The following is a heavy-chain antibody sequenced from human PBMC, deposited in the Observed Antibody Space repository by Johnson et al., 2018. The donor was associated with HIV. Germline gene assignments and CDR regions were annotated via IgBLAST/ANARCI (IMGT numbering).Heavy chain of an antibody. V-gene: IGHV3-66*02. CDR3: AKALSGWFDAFDI. Sequence: VQLVESGGGLVQPGGSLRLSCAASGFTVSSNYMSWVRQAPGKGLEWVSVIYSGASTYYADSVKGRFTISRENAKNSLSLQMNSLRAEDPALYYCAKALSGWFDAFDIWGQGTMVTVSS. D-gene: IGHD6-19*01. J-gene: IGHJ3*02. CDR1: GFTVSSNY. CDR2: IYSGAST.